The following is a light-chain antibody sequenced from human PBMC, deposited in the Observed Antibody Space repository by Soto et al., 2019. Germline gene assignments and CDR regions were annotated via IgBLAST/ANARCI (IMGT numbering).Light chain of an antibody. CDR2: DAS. J-gene: IGKJ4*01. CDR3: QQRSDWPST. Sequence: IVLTQSPATLSLSPGERATLSCRASQSVSRYLAWYQQKPGQAPRLLIYDASNRATGITARFSGSGPGTDFPLTISSREPEDFAVYYCQQRSDWPSTFGGGTKVQIK. V-gene: IGKV3-11*01. CDR1: QSVSRY.